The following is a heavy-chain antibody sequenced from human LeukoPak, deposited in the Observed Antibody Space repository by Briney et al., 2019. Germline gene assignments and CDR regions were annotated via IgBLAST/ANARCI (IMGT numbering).Heavy chain of an antibody. J-gene: IGHJ4*02. CDR2: IKQDGSEK. Sequence: GGSLRLSCAASGFTFDDYAMHWVRQAPGKGLEWVANIKQDGSEKYYVDSVKGRFTISRDNAKNSLYLQMNSLRAEDTAVYYCARGRRDYWGQGTLVTVSS. CDR1: GFTFDDYA. V-gene: IGHV3-7*01. CDR3: ARGRRDY.